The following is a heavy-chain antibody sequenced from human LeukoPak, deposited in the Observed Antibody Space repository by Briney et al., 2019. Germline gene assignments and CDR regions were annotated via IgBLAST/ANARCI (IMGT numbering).Heavy chain of an antibody. V-gene: IGHV3-21*01. CDR1: GFTFSSYA. J-gene: IGHJ4*02. Sequence: GGSLRLSCAASGFTFSSYAMSWVRQAPGKGLEWVSSITSSSYIYYADSVKGRFTITRDSAKNTLYLQMNSLRAEDTAVYYCARGTGNYYGYWGQGTLVTVSS. CDR2: ITSSSYI. CDR3: ARGTGNYYGY. D-gene: IGHD3/OR15-3a*01.